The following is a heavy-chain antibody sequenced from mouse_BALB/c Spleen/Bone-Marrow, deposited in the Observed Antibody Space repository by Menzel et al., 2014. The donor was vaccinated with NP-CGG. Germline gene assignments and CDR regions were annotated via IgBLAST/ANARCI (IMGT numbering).Heavy chain of an antibody. Sequence: VKLMESGPGLVAPSQSLFITCTVSGFSLTSYGVHWVRQPPGKGLEWLGVMWAGGDTNYNSAPMSRLNIIKDNSKKQVVLKMNSLQSDDTAMYYCAREGGWLLRNYYAMDYWGQGTSVTVSS. CDR2: MWAGGDT. V-gene: IGHV2-9*02. J-gene: IGHJ4*01. D-gene: IGHD2-3*01. CDR1: GFSLTSYG. CDR3: AREGGWLLRNYYAMDY.